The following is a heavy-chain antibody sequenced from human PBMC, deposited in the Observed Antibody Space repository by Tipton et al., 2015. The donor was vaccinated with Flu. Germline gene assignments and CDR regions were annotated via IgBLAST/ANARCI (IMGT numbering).Heavy chain of an antibody. CDR1: GFSFSDFD. Sequence: SLRLSCAASGFSFSDFDIHWVRQAPGKGLEWVAFIRHDDGKYYTDSVKGRFTISRDNSKKSLYLRMNSLRADDTAIYYCAKVIPEKVAGLDYWGQGTLVTVSS. V-gene: IGHV3-30*02. J-gene: IGHJ4*02. CDR2: IRHDDGK. CDR3: AKVIPEKVAGLDY. D-gene: IGHD6-19*01.